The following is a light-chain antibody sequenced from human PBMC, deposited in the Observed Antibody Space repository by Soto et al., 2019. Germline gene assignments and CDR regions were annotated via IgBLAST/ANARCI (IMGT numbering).Light chain of an antibody. CDR1: HNVDNW. Sequence: DIEMTQSPSSLFASVGDRVTITCRASHNVDNWVAWYQQKPEKAPKSLIYAASSLHSGVPLRFSGSASGSLFTPTISNLQPEVFATYHCKQYVSYPRTFGQGTKVKIK. CDR3: KQYVSYPRT. V-gene: IGKV1D-16*01. CDR2: AAS. J-gene: IGKJ1*01.